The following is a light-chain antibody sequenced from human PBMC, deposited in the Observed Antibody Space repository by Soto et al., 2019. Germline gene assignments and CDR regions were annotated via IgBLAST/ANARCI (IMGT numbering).Light chain of an antibody. J-gene: IGKJ4*01. Sequence: DILLTQSPFSLSASVGHRVTITCRASQSISSYLNWYQQKPGKATKLLIYAASSLQSGGPSRFSGRGSGKDFTLNNSSLQPEDFATYYWQQSYSTPPTFGGGTKVEIK. V-gene: IGKV1-39*01. CDR3: QQSYSTPPT. CDR2: AAS. CDR1: QSISSY.